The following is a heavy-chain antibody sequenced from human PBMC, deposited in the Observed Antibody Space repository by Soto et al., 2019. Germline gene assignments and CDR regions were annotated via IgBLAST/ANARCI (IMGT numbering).Heavy chain of an antibody. CDR1: GFTFSNYL. V-gene: IGHV3-7*01. CDR2: IKQDGSEK. CDR3: AREKRANGYFDY. J-gene: IGHJ4*02. Sequence: EVQLVESGGGLVQPGGSLRLSCAASGFTFSNYLMSWVRQAPGKGLEWVANIKQDGSEKYYVASVNGRFTISRDNAKNSLYLQMNSLRADDTSVYYCAREKRANGYFDYWGQGTLVTVSS. D-gene: IGHD6-25*01.